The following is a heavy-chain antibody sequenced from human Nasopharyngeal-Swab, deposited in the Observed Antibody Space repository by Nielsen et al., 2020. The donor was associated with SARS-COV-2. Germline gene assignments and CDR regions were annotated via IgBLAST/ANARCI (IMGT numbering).Heavy chain of an antibody. D-gene: IGHD3-3*01. CDR3: ARQTIYSFGWFDS. CDR2: INWIGGSA. V-gene: IGHV3-20*01. Sequence: GGSLRLSCAASGFTFDDYAMSWVRQVPGKRLEWVANINWIGGSADYSDAVKGRFTISRDNAKNSLYLQMNSLRAEDTAIYHCARQTIYSFGWFDSWGQGNLVTVYS. CDR1: GFTFDDYA. J-gene: IGHJ5*01.